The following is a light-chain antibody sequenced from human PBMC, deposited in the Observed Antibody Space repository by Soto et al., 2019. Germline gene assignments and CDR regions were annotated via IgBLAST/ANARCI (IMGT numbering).Light chain of an antibody. CDR1: QPIKTW. CDR3: QQAASFPFT. CDR2: TAA. Sequence: DIQLTQSPASVSAAVGDRINISCRASQPIKTWLAWYQHKPGKGPKLLIYTAATLETGVPSRFSGSGAGTDFPLPISSLQPEDAAISSCQQAASFPFTFGPGAKV. V-gene: IGKV1-12*02. J-gene: IGKJ3*01.